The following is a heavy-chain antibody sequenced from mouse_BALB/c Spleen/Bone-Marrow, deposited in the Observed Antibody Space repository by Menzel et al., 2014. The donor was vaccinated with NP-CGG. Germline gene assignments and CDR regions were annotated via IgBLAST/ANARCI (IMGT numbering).Heavy chain of an antibody. D-gene: IGHD2-3*01. V-gene: IGHV5-6-4*01. CDR1: GFTFSSYT. CDR3: TRDLYDGYSYYAMDY. J-gene: IGHJ4*01. Sequence: EVQRVESGGGLVKPGGSLKLSCAASGFTFSSYTMSWVRQTPEKRLEWVATISSGGSYTYYPDSVKGRFTISSDNAKNTLYLQMSSLKSEDTAMYYCTRDLYDGYSYYAMDYWGQGTSVTVSS. CDR2: ISSGGSYT.